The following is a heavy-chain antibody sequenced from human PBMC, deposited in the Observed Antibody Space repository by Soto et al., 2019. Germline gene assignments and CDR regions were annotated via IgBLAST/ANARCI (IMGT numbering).Heavy chain of an antibody. D-gene: IGHD2-15*01. CDR2: ISSSSYI. CDR3: ASLYKLGYCSGGSCYDAFDI. J-gene: IGHJ3*02. CDR1: GFTFSSYS. Sequence: GGSLRLSCAASGFTFSSYSMNWVRQAPGKGLEWVSSISSSSYIYYADSVKGRFPISRDNAKNSLYLQMNSLRAEDTAVYYCASLYKLGYCSGGSCYDAFDIWGQGTMVTVSS. V-gene: IGHV3-21*01.